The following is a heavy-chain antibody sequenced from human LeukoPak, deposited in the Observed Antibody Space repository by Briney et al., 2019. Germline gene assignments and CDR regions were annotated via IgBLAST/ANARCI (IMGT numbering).Heavy chain of an antibody. CDR1: GFTFSSYW. J-gene: IGHJ6*03. Sequence: PGGSLRLSCAASGFTFSSYWMSWVRQAPGKGLEWVANIKQDGSEKYYVDSVKGRFTISRDNAKNSLYLQMNSLRAEDTAVFYCARDVGRHLLFGKSYYYYYMDVWGKGTTVTVSS. V-gene: IGHV3-7*01. CDR3: ARDVGRHLLFGKSYYYYYMDV. D-gene: IGHD2-21*02. CDR2: IKQDGSEK.